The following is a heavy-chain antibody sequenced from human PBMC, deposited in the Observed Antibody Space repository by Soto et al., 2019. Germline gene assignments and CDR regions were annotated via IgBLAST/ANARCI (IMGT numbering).Heavy chain of an antibody. CDR1: GDSVSSNSAA. V-gene: IGHV6-1*01. J-gene: IGHJ6*02. CDR3: ARDRTDGSSFYNRTYYSTGMDV. Sequence: SQTLSLTCAISGDSVSSNSAAWNWIRQSPSRGLEWLGRTYYRSKWYNDYAMSVRRRITINPDTSENQFSLQLISVTPEDSAVYYCARDRTDGSSFYNRTYYSTGMDVWGHGTTVTVSS. CDR2: TYYRSKWYN. D-gene: IGHD6-13*01.